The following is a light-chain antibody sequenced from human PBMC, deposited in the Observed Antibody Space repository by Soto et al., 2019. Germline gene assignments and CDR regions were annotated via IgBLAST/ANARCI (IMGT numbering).Light chain of an antibody. CDR3: QQRNSWPPIT. J-gene: IGKJ5*01. V-gene: IGKV3-11*01. CDR1: QSVSSY. CDR2: DTS. Sequence: EIVMTQSPATLSVSPGERATLSCRASQSVSSYLAWYQQKPGQAPRLLIYDTSNRATGIPARFSGSGSGTDFTLTISSLEPEDFALYYCQQRNSWPPITFGQGKRLEIK.